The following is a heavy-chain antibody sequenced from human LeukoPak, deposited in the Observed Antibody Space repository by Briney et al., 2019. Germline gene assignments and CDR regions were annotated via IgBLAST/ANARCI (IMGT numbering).Heavy chain of an antibody. D-gene: IGHD2-15*01. CDR3: TSNYCSGGSCYLY. CDR1: GFTFSSYG. J-gene: IGHJ4*02. Sequence: GGSLRLSCAASGFTFSSYGMHWVRQAPGKGLEWVAFIRYDGSNKYYADSVKGRFTISRDDSKNTAFLQMNSLKTEDTAVYYCTSNYCSGGSCYLYWGQGTLVTVSS. V-gene: IGHV3-30*02. CDR2: IRYDGSNK.